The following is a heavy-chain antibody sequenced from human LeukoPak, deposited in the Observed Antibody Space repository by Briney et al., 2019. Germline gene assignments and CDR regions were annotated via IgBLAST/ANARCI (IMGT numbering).Heavy chain of an antibody. D-gene: IGHD3-3*01. CDR1: GFTFSSYE. CDR3: AKFMQEWYYFDY. CDR2: IRGDGSGT. V-gene: IGHV3-48*03. Sequence: GGSLRLSCAASGFTFSSYETNWVSLAPGKGMEWLAYIRGDGSGTSYAASVEGRFTISRDNAKNSLYLNMNNLRAEDTAIYFCAKFMQEWYYFDYWGEGALVTLSS. J-gene: IGHJ4*02.